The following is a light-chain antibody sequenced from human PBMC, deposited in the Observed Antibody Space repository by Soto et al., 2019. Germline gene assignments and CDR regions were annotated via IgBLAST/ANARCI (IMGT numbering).Light chain of an antibody. V-gene: IGLV2-14*01. Sequence: QPVLTQPASVSVSPGQSITISCTGTSSDVGGYNYVSWYQQHPGKAPKLLIYDVSNRPSGASNRFSGSKSGNTASLTISGLQAEDEADYYCSSYTGSTTLHYVFGTGTKVTVL. CDR1: SSDVGGYNY. CDR2: DVS. J-gene: IGLJ1*01. CDR3: SSYTGSTTLHYV.